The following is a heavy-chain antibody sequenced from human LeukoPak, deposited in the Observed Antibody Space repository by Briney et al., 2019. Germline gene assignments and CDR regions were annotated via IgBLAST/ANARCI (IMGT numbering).Heavy chain of an antibody. CDR3: ARGSSNVAARNNWFDP. V-gene: IGHV3-21*01. CDR1: GFTLSNYD. CDR2: ISSSSYYI. D-gene: IGHD6-6*01. Sequence: GGSLRLSCAASGFTLSNYDMNWVRQAPGKGLEWVSFISSSSYYIYYADSMKGRFTISRDNAKNSLYLQMNSLRAEDTAVYYCARGSSNVAARNNWFDPWGQGTLVTVSS. J-gene: IGHJ5*02.